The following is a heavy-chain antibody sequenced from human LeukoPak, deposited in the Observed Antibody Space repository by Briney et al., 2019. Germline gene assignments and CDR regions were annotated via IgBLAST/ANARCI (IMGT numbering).Heavy chain of an antibody. Sequence: GASVKVSCKASGYTFAAYYMHWVRQAPGQGLEWMGWINPNSGDTNYAQKFQGRVTMTRDTSISTAYMEVSRLRSDDRAVYYCARTLPNYYYGMDVWAKGPRSPSP. V-gene: IGHV1-2*02. CDR3: ARTLPNYYYGMDV. CDR1: GYTFAAYY. D-gene: IGHD1-26*01. J-gene: IGHJ6*02. CDR2: INPNSGDT.